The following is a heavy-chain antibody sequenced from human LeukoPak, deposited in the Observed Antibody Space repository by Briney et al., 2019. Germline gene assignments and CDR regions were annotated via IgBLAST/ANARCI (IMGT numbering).Heavy chain of an antibody. CDR1: GGPISISNW. J-gene: IGHJ4*02. CDR2: IYHRGST. Sequence: SGTLSLTCAVSGGPISISNWWSWVRQPPGNGLEWIGEIYHRGSTHYNPSLKRRDPVSGDKYKNPVSAKLSSATAADTAVYYCARDRGYNWNNIDYWGQGTLVTVSS. V-gene: IGHV4-4*02. D-gene: IGHD1/OR15-1a*01. CDR3: ARDRGYNWNNIDY.